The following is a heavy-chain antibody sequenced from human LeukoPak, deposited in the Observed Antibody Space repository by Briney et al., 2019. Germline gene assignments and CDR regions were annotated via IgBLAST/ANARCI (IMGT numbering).Heavy chain of an antibody. CDR3: AELGITMIGGV. CDR2: ISSSSCYI. Sequence: GGSLRLSCAASGFTFNNYNMNWVRQAPGKGLEWVSSISSSSCYIYYAGSMKGRFTISRDNAKNSLYLQMNSLRAEDTAVYYCAELGITMIGGVWGKGTTVTISS. D-gene: IGHD3-10*02. V-gene: IGHV3-21*01. CDR1: GFTFNNYN. J-gene: IGHJ6*04.